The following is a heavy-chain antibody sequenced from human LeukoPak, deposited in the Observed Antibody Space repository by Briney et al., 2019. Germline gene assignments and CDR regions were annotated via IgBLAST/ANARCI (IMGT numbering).Heavy chain of an antibody. CDR1: GFTFSDYW. Sequence: LPGGSLRLSCAASGFTFSDYWMHWVRHAPGKGLVWVSRINSDGSSPSYADSVKGRFTISRDNAKNTLYLQMNSLRAEDTAVYYCAREILAPGKTHDYWGQGTLVTVSS. J-gene: IGHJ4*02. CDR3: AREILAPGKTHDY. CDR2: INSDGSSP. V-gene: IGHV3-74*01.